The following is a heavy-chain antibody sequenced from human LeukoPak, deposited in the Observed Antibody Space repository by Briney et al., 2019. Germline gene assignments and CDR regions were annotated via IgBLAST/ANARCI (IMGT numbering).Heavy chain of an antibody. D-gene: IGHD6-13*01. J-gene: IGHJ6*03. CDR1: GYTFTSYD. Sequence: ASVKVSCKASGYTFTSYDINWVRQATGQGLEWMGWMNPNSGNTGYAQKFQGRVTMTRNTSISTAYMELSSLRSEDTAVYYCARGISSWYYYYYMDVWGKGTTVTISS. V-gene: IGHV1-8*01. CDR2: MNPNSGNT. CDR3: ARGISSWYYYYYMDV.